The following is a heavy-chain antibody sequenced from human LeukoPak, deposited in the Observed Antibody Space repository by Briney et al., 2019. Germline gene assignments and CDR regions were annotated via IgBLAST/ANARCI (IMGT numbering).Heavy chain of an antibody. J-gene: IGHJ4*02. Sequence: GESLQISCQGSGYSFTSYWIDWVRQLPGKGLEWMGIIYPGDSDTRYSPSFQGQVTISADKSISTAYLQWSSLKASDTAMYYCARPKRAAGTYDYWGQGTLVTVSS. V-gene: IGHV5-51*01. D-gene: IGHD6-13*01. CDR3: ARPKRAAGTYDY. CDR1: GYSFTSYW. CDR2: IYPGDSDT.